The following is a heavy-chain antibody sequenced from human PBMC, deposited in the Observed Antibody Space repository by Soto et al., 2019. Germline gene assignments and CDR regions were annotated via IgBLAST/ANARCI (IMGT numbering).Heavy chain of an antibody. CDR1: GVSVSRDYQ. V-gene: IGHV4-30-4*01. Sequence: PSETLSLTCTVSGVSVSRDYQWIWIRQPPGKGLEWIGHISYSGSPYYHPSLRSRLSISVDTSKNQFSLKVKSVTAADTAVYYCARAWGFWGQGTLVTVSS. CDR3: ARAWGF. CDR2: ISYSGSP. J-gene: IGHJ1*01. D-gene: IGHD3-16*01.